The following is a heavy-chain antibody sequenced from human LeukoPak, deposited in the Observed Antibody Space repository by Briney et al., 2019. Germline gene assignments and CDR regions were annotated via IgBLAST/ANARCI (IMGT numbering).Heavy chain of an antibody. CDR3: ARGDSSGYYSLHYFDY. D-gene: IGHD3-22*01. CDR1: GFTFSRYG. J-gene: IGHJ4*02. Sequence: GGSLRLSCAAAGFTFSRYGMHWVRQAPGKGLVWVSRINPDGSRTSYADSVKGRFTISRDNSKNTLYLQMNSLRAEDTAVYYCARGDSSGYYSLHYFDYWGQGTLVTVSS. CDR2: INPDGSRT. V-gene: IGHV3-74*01.